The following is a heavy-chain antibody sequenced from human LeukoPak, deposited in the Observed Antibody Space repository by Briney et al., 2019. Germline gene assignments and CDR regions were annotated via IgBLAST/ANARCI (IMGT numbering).Heavy chain of an antibody. CDR2: IIPIFGIA. V-gene: IGHV1-69*04. D-gene: IGHD7-27*01. J-gene: IGHJ4*02. Sequence: GASVTVSCTSSGGTFSSYAISWVGQAPGQGLEWMGRIIPIFGIANYAQKFQGRVTITADKSTSTAYMELSSLRSEDTAVYYCARAAAQDELGHFDYWGQGTLVTVSS. CDR3: ARAAAQDELGHFDY. CDR1: GGTFSSYA.